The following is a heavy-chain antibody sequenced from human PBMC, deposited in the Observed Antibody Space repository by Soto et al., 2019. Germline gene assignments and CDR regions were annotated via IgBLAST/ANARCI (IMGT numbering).Heavy chain of an antibody. J-gene: IGHJ6*03. D-gene: IGHD2-2*01. CDR1: GYSFTNYW. V-gene: IGHV5-51*01. CDR2: IYPGDSDT. Sequence: PGESLKISCKGSGYSFTNYWIAWVRQMPGKGLEWMGTIYPGDSDTRYSPSFQGQVTISADKSISTAYLQWSSLKASDTAMYYCARLGPIVPTAYYYYMDVWGKGTTVTVSS. CDR3: ARLGPIVPTAYYYYMDV.